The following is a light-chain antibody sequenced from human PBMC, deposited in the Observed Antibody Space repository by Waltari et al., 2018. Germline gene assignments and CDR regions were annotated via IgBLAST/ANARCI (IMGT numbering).Light chain of an antibody. CDR2: GAS. J-gene: IGKJ2*02. CDR1: QGVSSY. CDR3: QQLHSYPRT. V-gene: IGKV1-9*01. Sequence: DIQLTQSPSFLYAVVGDRVTITCRASQGVSSYLAWYQQKPGNAPKVLIYGASTLQRGVPSRFSGSGSGTEFSLTIISLQPEDSATYYCQQLHSYPRTFGQGTKLEIK.